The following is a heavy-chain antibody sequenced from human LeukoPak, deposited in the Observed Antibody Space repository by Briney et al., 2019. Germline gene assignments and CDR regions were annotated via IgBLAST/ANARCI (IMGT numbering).Heavy chain of an antibody. V-gene: IGHV4-39*01. D-gene: IGHD1-26*01. CDR1: GGSISSTNYL. Sequence: SETLSLTCTVSGGSISSTNYLWGWIRQPPGKGLEWIGEINHSGSTNYNASLQSRVTISIDMSKNQFSLRLNSVTAADTAMYYCVKSGGYGLIDYWGQGTLVTVSS. CDR2: INHSGST. J-gene: IGHJ4*02. CDR3: VKSGGYGLIDY.